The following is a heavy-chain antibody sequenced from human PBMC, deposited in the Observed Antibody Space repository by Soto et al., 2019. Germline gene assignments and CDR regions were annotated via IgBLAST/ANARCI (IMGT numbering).Heavy chain of an antibody. V-gene: IGHV4-34*01. CDR1: GGSFSGYY. CDR3: ARESHDILTGPPWVWYFDL. CDR2: INDRGSI. D-gene: IGHD3-9*01. Sequence: QVQLQQWGAGPLRPLETLSLTCGVSGGSFSGYYWAWIRQSPGKGLEWIGEINDRGSIHYNPSLKSRVSISVDTSKNNYSLNLRSVTAADTAVYYCARESHDILTGPPWVWYFDLWGRGTLVTVSS. J-gene: IGHJ2*01.